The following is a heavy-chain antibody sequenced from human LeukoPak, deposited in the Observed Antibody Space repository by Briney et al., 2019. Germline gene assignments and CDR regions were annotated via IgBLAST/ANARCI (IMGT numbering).Heavy chain of an antibody. CDR1: GFTFSSYE. J-gene: IGHJ6*02. CDR3: ARVAPFSGSFGMDV. Sequence: GGSLRLPYAPSGFTFSSYEMNWVRQAPGKGLGWGSYISSSGSTKYYADSVKGRFTISRDNAKNSLYLQMNSLRAEDTAVYYCARVAPFSGSFGMDVWGQGTTVTVSS. V-gene: IGHV3-48*03. CDR2: ISSSGSTK. D-gene: IGHD3-10*01.